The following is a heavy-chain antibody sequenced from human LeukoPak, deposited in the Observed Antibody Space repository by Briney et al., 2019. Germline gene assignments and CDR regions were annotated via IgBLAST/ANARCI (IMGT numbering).Heavy chain of an antibody. CDR1: GGSFSDYY. Sequence: PSETLSLTCAVYGGSFSDYYWNWIRQSPGKGLEWIGEINHSGSPNYNPSLKSRVTISIDTSKNQFSLKLSPVTAADTAVYYCARDLSDYYGSGSYRPIDAFDIWGQGTMVTVSS. CDR3: ARDLSDYYGSGSYRPIDAFDI. D-gene: IGHD3-10*01. J-gene: IGHJ3*02. V-gene: IGHV4-34*01. CDR2: INHSGSP.